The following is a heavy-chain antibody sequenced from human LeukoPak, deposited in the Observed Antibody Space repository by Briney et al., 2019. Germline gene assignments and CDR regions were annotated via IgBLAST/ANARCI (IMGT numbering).Heavy chain of an antibody. CDR1: GFTFSSYS. CDR2: ISSSSSYI. CDR3: ARGRAVAANNWFDP. J-gene: IGHJ5*02. Sequence: PGGSLRLSCAASGFTFSSYSMNWVRQAPGKGLEWVSSISSSSSYIYYADSVKGRFTISRDNAKNSLYLQMNSLRAEDTAVYYCARGRAVAANNWFDPWGQRTLVTVSS. D-gene: IGHD6-19*01. V-gene: IGHV3-21*01.